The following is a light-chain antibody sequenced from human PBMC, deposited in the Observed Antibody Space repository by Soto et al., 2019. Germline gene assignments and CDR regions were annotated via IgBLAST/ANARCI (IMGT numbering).Light chain of an antibody. J-gene: IGKJ1*01. V-gene: IGKV1-39*01. CDR2: EAS. CDR1: QSIRTR. CDR3: QQSYITRT. Sequence: IQMTQSPSSLSASVGDRVTITCRASQSIRTRLNWYQQKPGKAPKALIYEASTLQSGVPARFSGSGSEREFTLTISSLQPEGSATYYCQQSYITRTFGQGTKVDIK.